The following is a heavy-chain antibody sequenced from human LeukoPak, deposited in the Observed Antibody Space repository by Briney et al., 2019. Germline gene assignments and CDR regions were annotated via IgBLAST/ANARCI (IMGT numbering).Heavy chain of an antibody. V-gene: IGHV3-30*02. CDR1: GFTFSSYG. D-gene: IGHD3-22*01. J-gene: IGHJ4*02. CDR3: AKDQGLYYYDSSVGLDY. CDR2: IRYDGSNK. Sequence: PGGSLRLSCAASGFTFSSYGMHWVRQAPGKGLEWVAFIRYDGSNKYYADPVKGRFTISRDNSKNTLYLQMNSLRAEDTAVYYCAKDQGLYYYDSSVGLDYWGQGTLVTVSS.